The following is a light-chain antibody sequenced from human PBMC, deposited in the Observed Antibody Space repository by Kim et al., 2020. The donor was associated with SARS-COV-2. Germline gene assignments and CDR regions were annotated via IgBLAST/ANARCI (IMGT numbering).Light chain of an antibody. CDR1: QSVSSSS. J-gene: IGKJ1*01. V-gene: IGKV3-20*01. Sequence: SPRERATLSCTATQSVSSSSLACYQHKPGPAPRLLISGASNRAPGIPERFSGSGSVTDFTLSISRLEPEDFAVFFCHQYELPPWTFGQGTTVDIK. CDR2: GAS. CDR3: HQYELPPWT.